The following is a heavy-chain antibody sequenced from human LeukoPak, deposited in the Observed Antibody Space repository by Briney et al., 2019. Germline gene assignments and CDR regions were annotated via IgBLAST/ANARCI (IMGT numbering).Heavy chain of an antibody. V-gene: IGHV3-48*02. J-gene: IGHJ4*02. CDR3: ARGRGSGRWLDY. Sequence: GGSLRLSCAASGLTFSDYNMNWVRQAPGKGLEWLSYISSSGGTTYYADSVKGRFTISRDNAKNSLYLQMNSLRDEDTAVYYCARGRGSGRWLDYWGQGNLVTVSS. D-gene: IGHD3-10*01. CDR2: ISSSGGTT. CDR1: GLTFSDYN.